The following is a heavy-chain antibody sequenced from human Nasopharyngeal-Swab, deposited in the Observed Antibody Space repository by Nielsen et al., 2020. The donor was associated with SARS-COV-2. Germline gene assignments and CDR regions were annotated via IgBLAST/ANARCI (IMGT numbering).Heavy chain of an antibody. CDR1: GGSFNGFY. J-gene: IGHJ6*02. D-gene: IGHD5-24*01. V-gene: IGHV4-34*01. CDR3: ARAGRVGDAYTGLDV. CDR2: INHNERT. Sequence: SETLSLTCSVSGGSFNGFYWNWIRQAPGKGLEWIGEINHNERTNYNPSLKSRVTMSVDTSTNQVSLKLNSLTATDTAVYYCARAGRVGDAYTGLDVWGQGTTVTVSS.